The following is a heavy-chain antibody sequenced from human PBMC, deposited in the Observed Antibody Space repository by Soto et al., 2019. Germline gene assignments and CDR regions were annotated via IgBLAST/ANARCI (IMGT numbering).Heavy chain of an antibody. D-gene: IGHD6-19*01. CDR2: ISSSSSYT. CDR1: GFTFSAYY. V-gene: IGHV3-11*06. J-gene: IGHJ4*02. Sequence: PGGSLRLSCAASGFTFSAYYMSSIRQAPGKGLEWGSYISSSSSYTNYADSVKGRFTISRDNAKNSLYLQMNSLRAEDKDVYYCAREVAAVAGNPFDYWGQGTLVTVPQ. CDR3: AREVAAVAGNPFDY.